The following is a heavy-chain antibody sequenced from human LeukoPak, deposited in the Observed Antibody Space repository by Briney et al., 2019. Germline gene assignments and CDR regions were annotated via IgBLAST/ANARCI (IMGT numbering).Heavy chain of an antibody. CDR3: ARFSSSWYKYYYYGMDV. CDR2: ISSSGSTI. Sequence: PGGSLRLSCAASGFTFSDYYMSWIRQAPGKGLEWVSYISSSGSTIYYADSVKGRFTISRDNAKNSLYLQMNSLRAEDTAVYYCARFSSSWYKYYYYGMDVWGQGTTATGSS. CDR1: GFTFSDYY. V-gene: IGHV3-11*01. D-gene: IGHD6-13*01. J-gene: IGHJ6*02.